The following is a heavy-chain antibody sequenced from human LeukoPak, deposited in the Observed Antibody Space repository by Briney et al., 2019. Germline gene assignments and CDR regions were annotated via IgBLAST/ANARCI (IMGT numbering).Heavy chain of an antibody. J-gene: IGHJ4*02. D-gene: IGHD6-13*01. V-gene: IGHV4-39*01. CDR1: GGSISSSSYY. CDR2: IYYSGST. CDR3: ARHARYSSSWDIDY. Sequence: PSETLSLTCTVSGGSISSSSYYWGWIRQPPGKGLEWIGSIYYSGSTYYNPSLKSRVTISVDTSKNQFSLKLSSVTAADTAVYYCARHARYSSSWDIDYWGQGTLVTVSS.